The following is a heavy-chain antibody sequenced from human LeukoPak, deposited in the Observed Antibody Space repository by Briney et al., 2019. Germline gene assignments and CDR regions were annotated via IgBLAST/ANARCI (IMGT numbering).Heavy chain of an antibody. D-gene: IGHD2-15*01. CDR3: AKYCSGGNCYSGLS. V-gene: IGHV3-23*01. CDR1: GFIFSTYA. CDR2: ISGDGCT. J-gene: IGHJ5*02. Sequence: PGGSLRLSCAASGFIFSTYAMTWVRQAPGKGLEWVSTISGDGCTYYTGSVKGRFTISRDNSKNTLFLQMNSLRAEDTAVYYCAKYCSGGNCYSGLSWGQGTLVTVSS.